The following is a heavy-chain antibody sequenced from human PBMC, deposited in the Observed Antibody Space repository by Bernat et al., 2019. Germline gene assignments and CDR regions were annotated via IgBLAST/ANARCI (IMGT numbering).Heavy chain of an antibody. CDR2: IKQDGSEK. CDR1: GFTFSSYW. V-gene: IGHV3-7*01. J-gene: IGHJ4*02. Sequence: EVQLLESGGGLVQPGGSLRLSCAASGFTFSSYWMSWVRQAPGKGLEWVANIKQDGSEKYYVDSVKGRFTISRDNAKNSLYLQMTSLRADDTAVYYCARGRYSYGYIADYWGQGTLVTVSS. CDR3: ARGRYSYGYIADY. D-gene: IGHD5-18*01.